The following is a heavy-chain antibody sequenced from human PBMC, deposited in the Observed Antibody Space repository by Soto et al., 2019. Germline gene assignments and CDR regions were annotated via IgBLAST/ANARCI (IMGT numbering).Heavy chain of an antibody. CDR2: IHDSGSS. CDR1: GDSINNYY. J-gene: IGHJ5*02. Sequence: LSETLSLTCTVSGDSINNYYWSWIRQPAGKGLEWLGRIHDSGSSAYNPSLKSRVTMSTDTSKNQFSLNLNSVTAADTALYYCARGGASSKWLDPWGQGILVTVSS. V-gene: IGHV4-4*07. D-gene: IGHD6-13*01. CDR3: ARGGASSKWLDP.